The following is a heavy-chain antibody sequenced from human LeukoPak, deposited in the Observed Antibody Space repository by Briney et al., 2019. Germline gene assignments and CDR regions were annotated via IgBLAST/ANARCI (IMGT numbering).Heavy chain of an antibody. CDR3: TRPYYDILTGYLY. Sequence: GGSLRLSCTASGFTFGDYAMSWVRQAPGKGLEWVGFIRSKAYGGTTEYATSVKGRFTISRDDSKSIAYLQMNSLKTEDTAVYYCTRPYYDILTGYLYWGQGTLVTVSS. CDR2: IRSKAYGGTT. CDR1: GFTFGDYA. J-gene: IGHJ4*02. D-gene: IGHD3-9*01. V-gene: IGHV3-49*04.